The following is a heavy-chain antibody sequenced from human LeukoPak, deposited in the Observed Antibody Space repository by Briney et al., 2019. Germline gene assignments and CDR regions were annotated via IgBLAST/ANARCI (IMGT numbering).Heavy chain of an antibody. Sequence: SVKVSCKASGGTSSSYAISWVRQAPGQGLEWMGRIIPIFGIANYAQKFQGRVTITADKSTSTAYMELSSLRSEDTAVYYCASAPSGYDSSGYYPEFDYWGQGTLVTVSS. CDR3: ASAPSGYDSSGYYPEFDY. D-gene: IGHD3-22*01. V-gene: IGHV1-69*04. J-gene: IGHJ4*02. CDR1: GGTSSSYA. CDR2: IIPIFGIA.